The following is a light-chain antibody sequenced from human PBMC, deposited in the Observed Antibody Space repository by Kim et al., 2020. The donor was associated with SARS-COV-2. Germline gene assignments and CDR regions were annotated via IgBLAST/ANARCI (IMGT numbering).Light chain of an antibody. V-gene: IGLV3-1*01. Sequence: SYELTQPPSVSVSPEQTASITCSGEKLGDRYACWYNQKPGQAPLLVIYEDTKRPSGIPERFSGSNSGNTATLTVSGTQAMDEADYYCQAWDSGTVVFGGGTKLTVL. CDR3: QAWDSGTVV. CDR2: EDT. CDR1: KLGDRY. J-gene: IGLJ2*01.